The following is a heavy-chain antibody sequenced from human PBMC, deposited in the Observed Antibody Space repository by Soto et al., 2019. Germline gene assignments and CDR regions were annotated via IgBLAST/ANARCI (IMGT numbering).Heavy chain of an antibody. CDR2: IHSSGST. Sequence: SETLSLTCTVSGASMSSYHWSWIRQPAGKGLEWIGHIHSSGSTNYNPSLKSRVTMSVDTSKNQFSLRLMSLTAADTAVYYCARDQGVAAAGITWFDPWGQGSLVTVS. D-gene: IGHD6-13*01. J-gene: IGHJ5*02. V-gene: IGHV4-4*07. CDR3: ARDQGVAAAGITWFDP. CDR1: GASMSSYH.